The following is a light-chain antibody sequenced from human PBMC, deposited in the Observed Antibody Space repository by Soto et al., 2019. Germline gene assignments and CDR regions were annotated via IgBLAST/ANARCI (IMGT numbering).Light chain of an antibody. V-gene: IGKV3-11*01. CDR1: QSVSSY. CDR2: DAS. CDR3: QQYYNWPLT. J-gene: IGKJ4*01. Sequence: EIVLTQSPATLSLSPWERATLSCRASQSVSSYLAWYQQKPGQAPRLLIYDASNRATGIPARFSGSGSGTDFTLTISSLQSEDFAVYYCQQYYNWPLTFGGGTKVDIK.